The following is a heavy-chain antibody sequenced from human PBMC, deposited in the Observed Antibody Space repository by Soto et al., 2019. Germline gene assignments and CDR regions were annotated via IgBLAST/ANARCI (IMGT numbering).Heavy chain of an antibody. Sequence: ASVKVSCKASGYTFTGYYMHWVRQAPGQGLEWMGWINPNSGGTNYAQKFQGRVTMTTDTSTNTAYMELRSLRDDDTAVYYCARDLDGSGSYYTDYWGPGTLVTVSS. CDR2: INPNSGGT. J-gene: IGHJ4*02. V-gene: IGHV1-2*02. CDR1: GYTFTGYY. CDR3: ARDLDGSGSYYTDY. D-gene: IGHD3-10*01.